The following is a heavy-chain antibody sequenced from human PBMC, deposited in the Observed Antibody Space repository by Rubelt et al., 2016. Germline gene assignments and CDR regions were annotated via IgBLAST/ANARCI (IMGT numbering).Heavy chain of an antibody. V-gene: IGHV1-8*01. J-gene: IGHJ4*02. CDR1: GYTFSSYD. D-gene: IGHD6-13*01. CDR3: ARGSRTFDY. Sequence: QVQLVQSGADVKKPGASVKVSCKASGYTFSSYDVNWVRQATGQGLEWVGWMNTNSGNPGYAKKFQGRVTMTRNNSRSTAYRDLSGLTSEDTAVYYCARGSRTFDYWGQGTLLTVSS. CDR2: MNTNSGNP.